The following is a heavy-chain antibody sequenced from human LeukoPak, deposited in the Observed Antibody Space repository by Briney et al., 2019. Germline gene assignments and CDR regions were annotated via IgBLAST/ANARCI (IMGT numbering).Heavy chain of an antibody. CDR2: ISDNFGNT. CDR1: GFTFNDYG. D-gene: IGHD3-10*01. J-gene: IGHJ4*02. CDR3: AKRAYYYGPGTYSALFHFDY. V-gene: IGHV3-23*01. Sequence: GGSLRLSCAVSGFTFNDYGASWVRQAPGKGLEWVSTISDNFGNTYYADSVKGRFTISGDSSKNMLYLQMNGLRAEDTAIYYCAKRAYYYGPGTYSALFHFDYWGQGTLVTVSS.